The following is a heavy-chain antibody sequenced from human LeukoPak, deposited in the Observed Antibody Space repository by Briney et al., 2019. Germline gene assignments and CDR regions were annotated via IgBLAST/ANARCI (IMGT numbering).Heavy chain of an antibody. J-gene: IGHJ5*02. D-gene: IGHD2/OR15-2a*01. CDR1: GGSISSFY. V-gene: IGHV4-4*09. CDR2: IYTSGST. Sequence: SETLSLTCTVSGGSISSFYWSWIRQPPGKGLEWIGYIYTSGSTNYNPSLKSRVTISVDTSKNQFSLKLSSVTAADTAVYYCARGGNKIDPWGQGTLVTVSS. CDR3: ARGGNKIDP.